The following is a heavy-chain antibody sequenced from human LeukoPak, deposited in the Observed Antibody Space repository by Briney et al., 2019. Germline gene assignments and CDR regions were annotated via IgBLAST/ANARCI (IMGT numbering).Heavy chain of an antibody. CDR1: GGSISSYY. Sequence: SETLSLTCTVSGGSISSYYWNWIRQPPGKGLEWIGYIYYSGSTNYNPSLKSRVTISVDTSKNQFSLKLSSVTAADTAVYYCARRPTNYNWFDPWGQGTLVTVSS. CDR3: ARRPTNYNWFDP. V-gene: IGHV4-59*08. CDR2: IYYSGST. D-gene: IGHD1-1*01. J-gene: IGHJ5*02.